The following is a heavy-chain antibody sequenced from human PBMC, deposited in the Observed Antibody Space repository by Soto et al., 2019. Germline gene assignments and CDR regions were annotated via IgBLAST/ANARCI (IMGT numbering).Heavy chain of an antibody. D-gene: IGHD6-13*01. CDR1: GYTFSGYS. J-gene: IGHJ4*02. CDR2: ISPKNGNT. V-gene: IGHV1-18*04. CDR3: SRVDRSSWWTFDY. Sequence: ASVKVSCKASGYTFSGYSISWVRQAPGQGLEWVGWISPKNGNTKTAQKFQGRITITTNTSTGTAYMEPTSLKLDGTAIYFFSRVDRSSWWTFDYWGQGTQVTGSS.